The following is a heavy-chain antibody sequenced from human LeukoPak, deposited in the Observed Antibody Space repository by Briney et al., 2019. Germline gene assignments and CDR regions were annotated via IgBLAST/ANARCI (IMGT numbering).Heavy chain of an antibody. CDR1: GGSISDSNYY. CDR3: ARHYGP. V-gene: IGHV4-39*01. J-gene: IGHJ5*02. Sequence: SETLSLTCTVSGGSISDSNYYWGWIRQPPGRGLEWIANIYYSGSAYYSPSLKSRVTVSIDTSKNQFSLKLNSVTAADTAVYYCARHYGPWGQGTLVTVSS. D-gene: IGHD3-10*01. CDR2: IYYSGSA.